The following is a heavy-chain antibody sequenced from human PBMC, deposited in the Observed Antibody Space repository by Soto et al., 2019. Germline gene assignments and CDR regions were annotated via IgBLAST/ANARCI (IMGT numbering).Heavy chain of an antibody. J-gene: IGHJ1*01. V-gene: IGHV3-23*01. Sequence: EVQLLESGGGVVQPGGSLRISCAASGFTFSSHAMSWVRQAPGKGLEWVSAVSGSGSTTKYTNSVKGRFTISRDNSKNMLYLQMNSLRADDPAVYYCATDVHYDIFTGIEYFQQWGQGTQVIVPS. CDR1: GFTFSSHA. CDR3: ATDVHYDIFTGIEYFQQ. CDR2: VSGSGSTT. D-gene: IGHD3-9*01.